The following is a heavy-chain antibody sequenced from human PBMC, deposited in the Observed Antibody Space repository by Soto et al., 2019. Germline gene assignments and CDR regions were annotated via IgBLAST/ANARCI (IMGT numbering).Heavy chain of an antibody. CDR3: AREGDYDFWSGYYYYYYYGMDV. CDR2: IWYDGSNK. CDR1: GFTFSSYG. V-gene: IGHV3-33*01. J-gene: IGHJ6*02. D-gene: IGHD3-3*01. Sequence: GGSLRLSCAASGFTFSSYGMHWVRQAPGKGLEWVAVIWYDGSNKYYADSVKGRFTISRDNSKNTLYLQMNSLRAEDTAVYYCAREGDYDFWSGYYYYYYYGMDVWGQGTTVTVSS.